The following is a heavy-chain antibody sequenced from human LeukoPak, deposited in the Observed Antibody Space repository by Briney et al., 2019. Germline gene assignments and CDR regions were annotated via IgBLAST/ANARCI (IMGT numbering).Heavy chain of an antibody. J-gene: IGHJ5*02. CDR1: GFTFSSYW. CDR3: ARDRHDFWSGYYHWFDP. CDR2: IKQDGSEK. Sequence: GGSLRLSCAASGFTFSSYWMSWVRQAPGKGLEWVANIKQDGSEKYHVDSVKGRSTISRDNAKNSLYLQMNSLRAEDTAVYYCARDRHDFWSGYYHWFDPWGQGTLVTVSS. V-gene: IGHV3-7*01. D-gene: IGHD3-3*01.